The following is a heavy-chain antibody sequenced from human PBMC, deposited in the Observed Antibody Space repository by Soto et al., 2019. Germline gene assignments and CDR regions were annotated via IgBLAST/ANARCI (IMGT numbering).Heavy chain of an antibody. D-gene: IGHD3-22*01. CDR1: GFTFSSYA. CDR3: AKDLDPSIVVVIMGAGMDV. J-gene: IGHJ6*02. CDR2: ISGSGGST. V-gene: IGHV3-23*01. Sequence: HPGGSLRLSCAASGFTFSSYAMSWVRQAPGKGLEWVSAISGSGGSTYYADSVKGRFTISRDNSKNTLYLQMNSLRAEDTAVYYCAKDLDPSIVVVIMGAGMDVWGQGTTVTVSS.